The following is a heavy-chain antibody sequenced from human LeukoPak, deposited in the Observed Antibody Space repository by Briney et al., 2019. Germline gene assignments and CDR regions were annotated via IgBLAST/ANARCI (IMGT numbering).Heavy chain of an antibody. J-gene: IGHJ4*02. CDR3: ARDGIAAATLDY. D-gene: IGHD6-25*01. V-gene: IGHV3-21*01. Sequence: GGSLRLSCAASGFTFSSYSMNWVRQAPGKGLEWVSSISSSSSYIYYADSVKGRFTISRDNAKNSLYLQMNSLRAEDTAVYYCARDGIAAATLDYWGQGTLVTVSS. CDR2: ISSSSSYI. CDR1: GFTFSSYS.